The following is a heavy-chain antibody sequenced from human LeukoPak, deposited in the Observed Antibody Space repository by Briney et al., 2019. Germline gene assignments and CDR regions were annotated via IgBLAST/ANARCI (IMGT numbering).Heavy chain of an antibody. Sequence: KPSETLSLTCSVPGISIRSYFWSWIRQPAGKTLEWIGRISTSGSSKYNPSLKSRVTMSVDTSKNQFSLKLSSVTAADTAVYYCARDRIGWPGFDPWGQGTLVTVSS. CDR3: ARDRIGWPGFDP. J-gene: IGHJ5*02. V-gene: IGHV4-4*07. D-gene: IGHD6-19*01. CDR1: GISIRSYF. CDR2: ISTSGSS.